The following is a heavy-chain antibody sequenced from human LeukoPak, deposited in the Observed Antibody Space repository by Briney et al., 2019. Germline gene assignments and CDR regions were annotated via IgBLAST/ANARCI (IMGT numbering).Heavy chain of an antibody. J-gene: IGHJ4*02. Sequence: SETLSLTCTVPGGSISIDTYYWGWIRQPPGKGLEWIGSVNDSETNYYNPSLNGRVTISVDTSNNQFSLQLSSMTAADTAVYYCARQGDYQAPDFWGQGTLVTVSS. CDR1: GGSISIDTYY. CDR2: VNDSETN. CDR3: ARQGDYQAPDF. D-gene: IGHD4/OR15-4a*01. V-gene: IGHV4-39*01.